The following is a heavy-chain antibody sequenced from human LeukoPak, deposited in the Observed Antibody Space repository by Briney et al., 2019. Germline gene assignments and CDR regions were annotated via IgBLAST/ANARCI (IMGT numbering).Heavy chain of an antibody. CDR3: VSPTADYPFLYYFDS. CDR1: AFTFST. V-gene: IGHV3-30*09. CDR2: ISSDGNSK. D-gene: IGHD5-12*01. J-gene: IGHJ4*02. Sequence: GGSLRLSCATSAFTFSTMHWVRQAPGKGLEWVAVISSDGNSKNFALSVKGRFAISRDNSKNTLFLQMNNLRSEDTALYYCVSPTADYPFLYYFDSWGQGTLVTVSS.